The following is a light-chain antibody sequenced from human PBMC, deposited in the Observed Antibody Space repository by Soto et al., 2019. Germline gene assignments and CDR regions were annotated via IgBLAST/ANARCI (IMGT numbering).Light chain of an antibody. Sequence: QSVLTQPPSASETPGQTVSISCSGSNSNIASNTVNWYQHLPGTAPKLLIYYNNQRPSGVPDRFSGSKSGTSASLAISGLQSEDESDYYCAAWDDTLKRSVFGTGTKVTGL. CDR2: YNN. J-gene: IGLJ1*01. CDR1: NSNIASNT. CDR3: AAWDDTLKRSV. V-gene: IGLV1-44*01.